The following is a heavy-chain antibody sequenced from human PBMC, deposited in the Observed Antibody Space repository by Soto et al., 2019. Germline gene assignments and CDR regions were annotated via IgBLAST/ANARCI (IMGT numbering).Heavy chain of an antibody. CDR2: IYYSGST. D-gene: IGHD6-19*01. CDR1: GGSISGYY. J-gene: IGHJ6*02. CDR3: ARDLSTGWFETGTGGMDV. Sequence: QVQLQESGPGLVKPSETMSLTCTVSGGSISGYYWSWIRQPPGKGLEWIGYIYYSGSTNYNSSLKSRVTMSVDTSKKQFSLKVSSVTAADTAVYYRARDLSTGWFETGTGGMDVWGQGTTVTVSS. V-gene: IGHV4-59*01.